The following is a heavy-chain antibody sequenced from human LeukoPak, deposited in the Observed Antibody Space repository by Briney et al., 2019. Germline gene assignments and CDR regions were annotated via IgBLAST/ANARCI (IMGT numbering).Heavy chain of an antibody. Sequence: ASVKVSCKPSGYTFTNYYMHWVRQAPGQGREWRGVINPSGSSTSYAQNFHGIITMFTDTSTTSVYMDLCSLSSEDAAIYCCARAYGSANYCHFDYWGQGTLVTVSS. CDR3: ARAYGSANYCHFDY. V-gene: IGHV1-46*01. J-gene: IGHJ4*02. CDR2: INPSGSST. CDR1: GYTFTNYY. D-gene: IGHD3-10*01.